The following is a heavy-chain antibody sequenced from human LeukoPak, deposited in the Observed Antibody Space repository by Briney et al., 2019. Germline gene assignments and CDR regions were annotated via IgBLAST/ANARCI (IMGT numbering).Heavy chain of an antibody. CDR3: ARVTYYYGSGSYYMEGNAFDI. J-gene: IGHJ3*02. CDR1: GGTFSSYT. Sequence: ASVKVSCKASGGTFSSYTISWVRQATGQGLEWMGWMNPNSGNTGYAQKFQGRVTITRNTSISKAYMELSSLRSEDTAVYYCARVTYYYGSGSYYMEGNAFDIWGQGTMVTVSS. V-gene: IGHV1-8*03. D-gene: IGHD3-10*01. CDR2: MNPNSGNT.